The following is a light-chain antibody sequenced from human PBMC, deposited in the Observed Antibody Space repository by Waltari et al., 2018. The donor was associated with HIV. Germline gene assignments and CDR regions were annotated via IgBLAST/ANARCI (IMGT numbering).Light chain of an antibody. Sequence: ELVLTQSPAPLSVSPGERAPLSCRASQSISSNLAWYQQKPGQVPRLLIYGASTRATGIPARFSGSGSGTEFTLTISSLQSEDFAVYYCQQYNAWPLFGQGTKLEIK. CDR3: QQYNAWPL. J-gene: IGKJ2*01. V-gene: IGKV3-15*01. CDR1: QSISSN. CDR2: GAS.